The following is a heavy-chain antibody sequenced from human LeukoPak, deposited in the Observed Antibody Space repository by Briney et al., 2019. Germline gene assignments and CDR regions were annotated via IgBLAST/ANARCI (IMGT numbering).Heavy chain of an antibody. V-gene: IGHV4-39*07. CDR1: GGSISSSGYY. D-gene: IGHD3-3*01. CDR3: ASTPWRRDYFDY. J-gene: IGHJ4*02. CDR2: IYYDGST. Sequence: SETLSLTCTVSGGSISSSGYYWGWIRQPPGRGLEWIGNIYYDGSTYYNPSLKSRVIISVDPSKNQFSLKLSSVTAADTAVYYCASTPWRRDYFDYWGQGTLVTVSS.